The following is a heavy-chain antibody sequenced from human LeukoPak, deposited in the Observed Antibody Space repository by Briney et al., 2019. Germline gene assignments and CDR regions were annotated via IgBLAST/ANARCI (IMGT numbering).Heavy chain of an antibody. CDR1: GASFSSSTYY. J-gene: IGHJ4*02. CDR3: ARHAGGISATGTRPFDY. D-gene: IGHD6-13*01. Sequence: PSETLSLTCTVSGASFSSSTYYWGWIRQPPGKGLEWIGSIYYSGSTYYNPSLKSRATMSVDTSKNQFSLKLSSVTAADTAVYYCARHAGGISATGTRPFDYWGQGTLVTVSS. CDR2: IYYSGST. V-gene: IGHV4-39*01.